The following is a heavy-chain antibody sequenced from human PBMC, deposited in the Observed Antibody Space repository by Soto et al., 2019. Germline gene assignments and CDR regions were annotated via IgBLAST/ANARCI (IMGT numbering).Heavy chain of an antibody. Sequence: ASVKVSCKASGYTFSSYYMHWVRQAPGQGLEWMGIIIPSGGSTGYAQKFQGRVTMTRDTSTSTVYMELSSLRSEDTAVYYCASFMSSGGTDFDYWGQGTLVTVSS. CDR2: IIPSGGST. CDR1: GYTFSSYY. V-gene: IGHV1-46*01. J-gene: IGHJ4*02. D-gene: IGHD3-16*01. CDR3: ASFMSSGGTDFDY.